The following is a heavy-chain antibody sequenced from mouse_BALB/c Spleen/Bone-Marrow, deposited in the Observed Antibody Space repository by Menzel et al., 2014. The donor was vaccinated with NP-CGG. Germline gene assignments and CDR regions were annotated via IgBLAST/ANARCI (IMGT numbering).Heavy chain of an antibody. J-gene: IGHJ2*01. V-gene: IGHV1S29*02. Sequence: EVQLQQSGPELVKPGASVKISCKASGYTFTDYNMHWVKQGHGKGLEWIGYIYPYNGGTGYNQKFKSKATLTVDNSSSTAYMELRSLTSEDSAVYYYARLGRDYWGQGTTLTVSS. D-gene: IGHD4-1*01. CDR2: IYPYNGGT. CDR1: GYTFTDYN. CDR3: ARLGRDY.